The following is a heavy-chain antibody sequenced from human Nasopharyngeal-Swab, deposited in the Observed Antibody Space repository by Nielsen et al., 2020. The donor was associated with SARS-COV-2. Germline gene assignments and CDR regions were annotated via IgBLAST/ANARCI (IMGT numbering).Heavy chain of an antibody. Sequence: RQAPGKGLEWIGEINHSGSTNYNPSLKSRVTIPVDTSKNQFSLKLSSVTAADTAVYYCARAIFGVVIIFNYYYMDVWGKGTTVTVSS. CDR3: ARAIFGVVIIFNYYYMDV. D-gene: IGHD3-3*01. CDR2: INHSGST. V-gene: IGHV4-34*01. J-gene: IGHJ6*03.